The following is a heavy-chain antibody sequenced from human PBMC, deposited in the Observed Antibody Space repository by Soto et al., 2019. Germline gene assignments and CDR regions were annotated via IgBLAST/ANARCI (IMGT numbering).Heavy chain of an antibody. CDR3: AKGGQSYDY. CDR2: ISASVGST. V-gene: IGHV3-23*01. CDR1: GFTFSNYA. D-gene: IGHD3-10*01. Sequence: GGSLRLSCAASGFTFSNYAMSWVRQAPGKGLERVSAISASVGSTYYTDSVKGRFTISRDNSKNTLYLQMNSLRAEDTAVYYCAKGGQSYDYWGQGTLVTVSS. J-gene: IGHJ4*02.